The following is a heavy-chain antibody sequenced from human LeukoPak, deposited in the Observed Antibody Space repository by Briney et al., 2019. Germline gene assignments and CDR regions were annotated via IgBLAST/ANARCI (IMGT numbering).Heavy chain of an antibody. CDR1: GFAFNTYS. CDR3: ARDHCSRNDY. CDR2: ISSSSSPI. V-gene: IGHV3-48*02. D-gene: IGHD6-13*01. Sequence: GGSLRLSCAASGFAFNTYSMNWVRQAPGKGLEWLSYISSSSSPIYYADSVKGRFTISRDNAKNSLYLQMNSLRDEDTAVYYCARDHCSRNDYWGQGTLVTVSS. J-gene: IGHJ4*02.